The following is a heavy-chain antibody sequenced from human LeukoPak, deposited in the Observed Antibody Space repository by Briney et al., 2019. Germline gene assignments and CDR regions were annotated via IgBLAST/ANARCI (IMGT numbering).Heavy chain of an antibody. CDR1: GFTFSSYA. V-gene: IGHV3-7*03. CDR3: TRGGASTSYYWFY. Sequence: GGSLRLSCAASGFTFSSYAMTWVRQAPGKGLEWVANIKRDGSEKFYVDSVKGRFTISRDNAKSSLYLQMDSLRGEDTAVYYCTRGGASTSYYWFYWGQGTLVTVSS. CDR2: IKRDGSEK. J-gene: IGHJ4*02. D-gene: IGHD2-8*01.